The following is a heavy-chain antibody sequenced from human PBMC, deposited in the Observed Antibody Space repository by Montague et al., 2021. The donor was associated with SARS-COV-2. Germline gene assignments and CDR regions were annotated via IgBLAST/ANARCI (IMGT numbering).Heavy chain of an antibody. V-gene: IGHV1-24*01. CDR3: STLGLEIITYALDI. J-gene: IGHJ3*02. CDR1: ADSLTEFS. CDR2: FDSEDGET. D-gene: IGHD5-24*01. Sequence: SVKVSCKVSADSLTEFSLQIHWVRQAPGRGLVWVGQFDSEDGETTYAQKFQGRLIMTEDRSTDTVYMELSSLRSEDTAVYYCSTLGLEIITYALDIWGQGTAVTVSS.